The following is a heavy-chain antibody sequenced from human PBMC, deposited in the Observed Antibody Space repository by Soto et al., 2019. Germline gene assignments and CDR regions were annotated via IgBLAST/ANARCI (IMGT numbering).Heavy chain of an antibody. D-gene: IGHD2-2*01. CDR2: IYYSGST. J-gene: IGHJ4*02. Sequence: SETLSLTCTVSGGSISSGDYYWSWIRQPPGKGLEWIGYIYYSGSTYYNPSLKSRVTISVDTSKNQFSLKLSSVTAADTAVYYCARDPSRIVVVPAAIPLWGQGTLVTVSS. V-gene: IGHV4-30-4*01. CDR3: ARDPSRIVVVPAAIPL. CDR1: GGSISSGDYY.